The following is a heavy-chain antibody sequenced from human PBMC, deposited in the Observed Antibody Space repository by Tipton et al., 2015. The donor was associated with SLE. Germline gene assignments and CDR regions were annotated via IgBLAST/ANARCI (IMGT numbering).Heavy chain of an antibody. CDR3: ARDGRGGDGDYHFQH. J-gene: IGHJ1*01. V-gene: IGHV4-39*02. CDR2: IYYSGNT. D-gene: IGHD4-17*01. Sequence: TLSLTCTVSGGSISSSSYYWGWIRQPPGKGLEWIGSIYYSGNTYYNPSLKSRVTISVDTSKNQFSLKLSSVTAADTAVYYCARDGRGGDGDYHFQHWGQGTLVTVSS. CDR1: GGSISSSSYY.